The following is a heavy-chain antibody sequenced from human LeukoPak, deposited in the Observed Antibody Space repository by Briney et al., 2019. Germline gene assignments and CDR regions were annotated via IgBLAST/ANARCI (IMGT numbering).Heavy chain of an antibody. CDR1: GFTFSSYS. CDR3: ARGPTNCGGDCYGRYYYGMDV. D-gene: IGHD2-21*02. Sequence: KPGGSLRLSCAASGFTFSSYSMNWVRQAPGKGLEWVSSISSSSSYIYYADSVKGRFTISRDNAKNSLHLQMNSLRAEDTAVYYCARGPTNCGGDCYGRYYYGMDVWGQGTTVTVSS. V-gene: IGHV3-21*01. CDR2: ISSSSSYI. J-gene: IGHJ6*02.